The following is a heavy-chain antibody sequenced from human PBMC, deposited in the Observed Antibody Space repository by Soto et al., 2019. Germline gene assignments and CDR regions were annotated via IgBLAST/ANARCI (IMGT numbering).Heavy chain of an antibody. CDR1: GFTFSNFW. CDR2: IKYDGSKT. CDR3: ASNPRDGYRIDV. Sequence: GGSLRLSCAASGFTFSNFWMHWVRQAPGKGLVWVSRIKYDGSKTDYADSVEGRFTISRDNARNTLYLQMNSLRAEDTAVYYCASNPRDGYRIDVRGQGTMVTVSS. V-gene: IGHV3-74*01. D-gene: IGHD2-21*01. J-gene: IGHJ3*01.